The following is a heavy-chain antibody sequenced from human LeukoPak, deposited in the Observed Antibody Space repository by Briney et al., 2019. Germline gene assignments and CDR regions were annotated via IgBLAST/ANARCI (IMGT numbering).Heavy chain of an antibody. CDR1: GGSFSGYY. D-gene: IGHD2-15*01. CDR3: ARGRRLGYRSGGSCYRGAWFDP. CDR2: INHSGST. J-gene: IGHJ5*02. V-gene: IGHV4-34*01. Sequence: PSETLSLTCTVYGGSFSGYYWSWIRQPPGKGLEWIGEINHSGSTNYNPSLKSRVTISVDTSKNQFSLKLSSVTAADTAVYYCARGRRLGYRSGGSCYRGAWFDPWGQGTLVTVSS.